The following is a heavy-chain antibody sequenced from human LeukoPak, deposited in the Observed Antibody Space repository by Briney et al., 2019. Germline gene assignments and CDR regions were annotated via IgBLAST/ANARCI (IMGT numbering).Heavy chain of an antibody. CDR3: ARGRTRAYCGGDCYYSAGAFDI. D-gene: IGHD2-21*02. Sequence: PSETLSLTCAVYGGSFSGYYWSWIRQPPGKGLEWIGEINHSGSTNYNPSLKTRVTISVDTSKYQFSLKLSSVTAADTAVYYCARGRTRAYCGGDCYYSAGAFDIWGQGTMVTVSS. J-gene: IGHJ3*02. V-gene: IGHV4-34*01. CDR2: INHSGST. CDR1: GGSFSGYY.